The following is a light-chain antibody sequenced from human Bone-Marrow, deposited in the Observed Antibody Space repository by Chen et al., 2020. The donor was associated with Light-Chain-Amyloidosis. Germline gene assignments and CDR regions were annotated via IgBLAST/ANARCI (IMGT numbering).Light chain of an antibody. Sequence: SYELTQPPSVSVSPGQTARITCSGDDLPTKYAYWYQQKPGQAPVLVIHGDTDRPSGISERFSGSSSGTTAPLTISGVQAEDEADYHCQSADSSGTYEVIFGGGTKLTVL. V-gene: IGLV3-25*03. CDR1: DLPTKY. CDR3: QSADSSGTYEVI. CDR2: GDT. J-gene: IGLJ2*01.